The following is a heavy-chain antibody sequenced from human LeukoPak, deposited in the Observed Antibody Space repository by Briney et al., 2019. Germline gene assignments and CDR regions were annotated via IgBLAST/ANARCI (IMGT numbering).Heavy chain of an antibody. CDR3: ARSGYNYYYYYMDV. CDR1: GEPISSYY. V-gene: IGHV4-59*08. Sequence: PSETLSLTCLVSGEPISSYYWSWIRQAPGRGPEYIGNVYYNGNTNYNPSLKSRVTISVDTSKNQFSLKLSSVTAADTAVYYCARSGYNYYYYYMDVWGKGTTVTVSS. J-gene: IGHJ6*03. CDR2: VYYNGNT. D-gene: IGHD6-13*01.